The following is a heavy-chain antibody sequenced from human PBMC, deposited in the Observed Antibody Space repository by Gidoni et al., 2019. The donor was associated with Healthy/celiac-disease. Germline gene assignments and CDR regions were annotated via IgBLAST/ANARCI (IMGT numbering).Heavy chain of an antibody. V-gene: IGHV1-3*01. CDR2: INAGNGNT. CDR3: AIGWFGSGPNYYYYGMDV. J-gene: IGHJ6*02. Sequence: QVQLVQSGAEVKKPGASVKVSCKASGYTFTSYAMHWVRQAPGQRLEWMGWINAGNGNTKYSQKFQGRVTITRDTSASTAYMELSSLRSEDTAVYYCAIGWFGSGPNYYYYGMDVWGQGTTVTVSS. D-gene: IGHD3-10*01. CDR1: GYTFTSYA.